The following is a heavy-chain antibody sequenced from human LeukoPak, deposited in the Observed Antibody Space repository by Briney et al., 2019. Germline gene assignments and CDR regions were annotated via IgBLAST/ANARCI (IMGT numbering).Heavy chain of an antibody. Sequence: GASVKVSCKASGYTFTSYGISWVRQAPGQGLEWMGWISAHNGNTNYAQKLQGRVTMTTDTSTSTAYMELRSLRSDDTAVYYCARVSIVGAPAYYYYYYMDVWGKGTTVTISS. V-gene: IGHV1-18*01. J-gene: IGHJ6*03. CDR3: ARVSIVGAPAYYYYYYMDV. D-gene: IGHD1-26*01. CDR2: ISAHNGNT. CDR1: GYTFTSYG.